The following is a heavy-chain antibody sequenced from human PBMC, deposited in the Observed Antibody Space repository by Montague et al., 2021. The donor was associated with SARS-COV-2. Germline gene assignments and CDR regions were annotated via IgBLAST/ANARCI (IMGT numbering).Heavy chain of an antibody. CDR2: IYYSGST. V-gene: IGHV4-39*01. J-gene: IGHJ3*02. Sequence: SETLSLTCTVSGSSISSSSYYWGWIRQPPGKGLEWIGSIYYSGSTYYNPSLKSRVTISADTSKNPFSLKLSSVTAADTAVYYCARHSGRDTFFGVVIIPDAFDIWGQGTMVTVSS. CDR1: GSSISSSSYY. CDR3: ARHSGRDTFFGVVIIPDAFDI. D-gene: IGHD3-3*01.